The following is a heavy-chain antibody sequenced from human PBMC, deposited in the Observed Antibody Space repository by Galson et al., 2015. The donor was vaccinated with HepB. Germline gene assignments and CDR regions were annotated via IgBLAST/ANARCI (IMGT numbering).Heavy chain of an antibody. J-gene: IGHJ4*02. CDR3: ARADVLWFGELGVGESFDH. Sequence: SLRLSCAASGFTFSSYAMYWVRQAPGKGLEWVAVIWYDGSKKYYAESVKGRVTISIDTSKNHLTLKLTSVTAADTAVYYCARADVLWFGELGVGESFDHWGQGSLVTVSS. CDR2: IWYDGSKK. V-gene: IGHV3-33*07. CDR1: GFTFSSYA. D-gene: IGHD3-10*01.